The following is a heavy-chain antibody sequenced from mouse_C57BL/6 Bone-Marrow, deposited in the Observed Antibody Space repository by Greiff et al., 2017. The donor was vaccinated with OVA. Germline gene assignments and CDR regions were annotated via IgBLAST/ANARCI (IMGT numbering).Heavy chain of an antibody. V-gene: IGHV1-82*01. CDR2: IYPGDGDT. Sequence: VQLQQSGPELVKPGASVKISCKASGYAFSSSWMNWVKQRPGKGLEWIGRIYPGDGDTNYNGKFKGKATPTADKSSSTAYMQLSSLTSEDSAVYFGERKGCYGSSLFDYWGQGTTLTVSS. CDR3: ERKGCYGSSLFDY. CDR1: GYAFSSSW. J-gene: IGHJ2*01. D-gene: IGHD1-1*01.